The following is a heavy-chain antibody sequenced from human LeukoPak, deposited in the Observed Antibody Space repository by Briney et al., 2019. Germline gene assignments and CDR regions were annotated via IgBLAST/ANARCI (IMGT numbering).Heavy chain of an antibody. Sequence: ASVKVSCKASGYXFTGYYIHWVRQAPGQGLEWMGWINPNSGGTNYAQKFQGRVTMTRDTSISTAYMELSRLRSDDTAVYYRARESVPRRFDPWGQGTLVTVSS. CDR3: ARESVPRRFDP. D-gene: IGHD1-14*01. J-gene: IGHJ5*02. CDR1: GYXFTGYY. CDR2: INPNSGGT. V-gene: IGHV1-2*02.